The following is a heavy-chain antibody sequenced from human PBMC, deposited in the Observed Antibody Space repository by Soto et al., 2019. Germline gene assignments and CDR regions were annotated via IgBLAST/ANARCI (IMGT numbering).Heavy chain of an antibody. CDR3: ARRYSSVSPFDP. V-gene: IGHV3-30-3*01. CDR2: ISYDGSNK. CDR1: GFTFSSYA. D-gene: IGHD6-19*01. J-gene: IGHJ5*02. Sequence: GGSLRLSCAASGFTFSSYAMHWVRQAPGKGLEGVAVISYDGSNKYYADSMKGRFTISRDNSKNTLYLQMNSLRAEDTAVYYCARRYSSVSPFDPWGQGTLVTVSS.